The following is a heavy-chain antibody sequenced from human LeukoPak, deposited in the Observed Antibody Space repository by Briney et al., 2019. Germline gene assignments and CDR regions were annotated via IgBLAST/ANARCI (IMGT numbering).Heavy chain of an antibody. CDR2: MNPNSGST. Sequence: ASVKVSCKASGYTFTSYGISWVRQAPGQGLEWMGWMNPNSGSTGYAQKFQGRVTMTRDTSLSTAYMELSSLTSDDTAVYYCARDGRGAAAADDPLDIWGQGTTVTVSS. V-gene: IGHV1-8*02. D-gene: IGHD6-13*01. J-gene: IGHJ3*02. CDR3: ARDGRGAAAADDPLDI. CDR1: GYTFTSYG.